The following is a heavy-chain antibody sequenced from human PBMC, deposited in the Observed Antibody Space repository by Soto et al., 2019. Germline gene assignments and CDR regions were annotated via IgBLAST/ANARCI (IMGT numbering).Heavy chain of an antibody. D-gene: IGHD1-26*01. Sequence: SQTLSLTCAITVDSVSNNSAGWSWVRQSPSRGLEWLGRTYYRSKWYYEYAVSVRGRITINPDTSKNQYSLQLNSVTPEDTAVYFCARGEQYSGRIFDYWGQGTLVTVSS. J-gene: IGHJ4*01. CDR1: VDSVSNNSAG. V-gene: IGHV6-1*01. CDR3: ARGEQYSGRIFDY. CDR2: TYYRSKWYY.